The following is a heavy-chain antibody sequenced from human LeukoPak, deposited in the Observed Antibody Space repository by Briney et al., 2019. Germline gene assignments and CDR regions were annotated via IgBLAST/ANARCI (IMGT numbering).Heavy chain of an antibody. J-gene: IGHJ3*02. V-gene: IGHV3-30*04. CDR2: ISYDGSNK. Sequence: PGGSLRLSCAASGFTFSSYAMHWVRQAPGKGLEWVAVISYDGSNKYYADSVKGRFTISRDNSKNTLYLQMNSLRAEDTAVYYCAREYGSGSYSSTVGAFDIWGQGTMVTVSS. CDR3: AREYGSGSYSSTVGAFDI. CDR1: GFTFSSYA. D-gene: IGHD3-10*01.